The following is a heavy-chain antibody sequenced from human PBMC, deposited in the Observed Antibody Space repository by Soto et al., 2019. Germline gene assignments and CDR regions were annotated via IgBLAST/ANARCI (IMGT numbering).Heavy chain of an antibody. J-gene: IGHJ6*02. CDR3: ARDTIFYYYYGMDV. D-gene: IGHD3-3*01. Sequence: QVQLVESGGGVVQPGRSLRLSCAASGFTFSSYGMHWVRQAPGKGLEWVAVIWYDGSNKYYADSVKGRFTISRDNSKNTLDLQINSLRAEDTAVYYCARDTIFYYYYGMDVWGQGTTVTVSS. CDR1: GFTFSSYG. V-gene: IGHV3-33*01. CDR2: IWYDGSNK.